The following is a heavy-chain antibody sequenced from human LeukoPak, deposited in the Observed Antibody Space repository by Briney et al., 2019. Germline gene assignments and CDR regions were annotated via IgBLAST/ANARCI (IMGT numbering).Heavy chain of an antibody. V-gene: IGHV4-39*01. J-gene: IGHJ4*02. CDR3: ARHGYYDILTGYRPYFDY. CDR2: IYYSGST. D-gene: IGHD3-9*01. Sequence: PSETLSLTCTVSGGSISSSSYYWGWIRQPPGTGLEWIGSIYYSGSTYYNPSLKSRVTISVDTSKNQFSLKLSSVTAADTAVYYCARHGYYDILTGYRPYFDYWGQGTLVTVSS. CDR1: GGSISSSSYY.